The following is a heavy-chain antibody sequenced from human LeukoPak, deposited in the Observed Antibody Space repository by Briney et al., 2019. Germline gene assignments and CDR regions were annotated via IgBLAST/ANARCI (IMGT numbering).Heavy chain of an antibody. CDR1: GGSFSGYY. D-gene: IGHD3-3*01. CDR2: INHSGST. V-gene: IGHV4-34*01. Sequence: SETLSLTCAVYGGSFSGYYWSWIRQPPGKGLEWIGEINHSGSTNYNPSLKSRVTISVGTSKNQFSLKLSSVTAADTAVYYCASPGRRFSYWGQGTLVTVSS. CDR3: ASPGRRFSY. J-gene: IGHJ4*02.